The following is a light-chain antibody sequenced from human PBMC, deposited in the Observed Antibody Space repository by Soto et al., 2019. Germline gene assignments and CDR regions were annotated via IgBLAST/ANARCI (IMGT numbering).Light chain of an antibody. CDR1: SSDIGGYTY. CDR2: EVS. V-gene: IGLV2-14*01. J-gene: IGLJ3*02. CDR3: SSYTSSSTGV. Sequence: QSALTQPASVSGSPGQSITISCTGTSSDIGGYTYVSWYQQHPGKAPKLMIYEVSNRPSGVSNRFSASKSGNTASLTISGLQAEDEADYYCSSYTSSSTGVFGGGTQLTVL.